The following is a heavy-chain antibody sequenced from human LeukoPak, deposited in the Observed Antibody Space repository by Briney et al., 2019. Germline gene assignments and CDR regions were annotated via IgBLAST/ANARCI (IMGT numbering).Heavy chain of an antibody. D-gene: IGHD3-22*01. V-gene: IGHV4-4*07. J-gene: IGHJ4*02. CDR3: ARDGDGGGYPDY. CDR1: GGSVSTHY. Sequence: SETLSLTCSVSGGSVSTHYWSWIRQPAGKGLEWIGRIHTSGTTNYNPSLKSRVTLSLDASNHQPSLTVTSVTAADTAVYFCARDGDGGGYPDYWGQGSLVTVSS. CDR2: IHTSGTT.